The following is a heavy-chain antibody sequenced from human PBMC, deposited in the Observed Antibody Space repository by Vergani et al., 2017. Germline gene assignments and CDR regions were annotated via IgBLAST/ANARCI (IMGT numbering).Heavy chain of an antibody. CDR1: GYSFTSYW. Sequence: VQLVQSGAEVKKPGESLKISCKGSGYSFTSYWIGWVRQMPGKGLEWMGRIIPILGIANYAQKFQGRVTITADKSTSTAYMELSSLRSEDTAVYYCARGSSTSWSYWFDPWGQGTLVTVSS. CDR3: ARGSSTSWSYWFDP. J-gene: IGHJ5*02. D-gene: IGHD2-2*01. V-gene: IGHV1-69*09. CDR2: IIPILGIA.